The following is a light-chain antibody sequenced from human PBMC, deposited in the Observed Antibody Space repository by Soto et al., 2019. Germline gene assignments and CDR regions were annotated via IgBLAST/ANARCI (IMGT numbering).Light chain of an antibody. V-gene: IGKV3-11*01. CDR3: QQRSNWPPLT. J-gene: IGKJ4*01. Sequence: EIVLTQSPATLSLSPGERATLSCRASQSVSSYLAWYQQKPGQAPRLLIYDASNRATGIPARFSGRGSGTDFTHTTSSLEPADFAVYYCQQRSNWPPLTFGGGTKVVIK. CDR2: DAS. CDR1: QSVSSY.